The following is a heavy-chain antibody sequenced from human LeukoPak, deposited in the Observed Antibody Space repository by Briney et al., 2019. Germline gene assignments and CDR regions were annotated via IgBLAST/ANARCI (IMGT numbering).Heavy chain of an antibody. CDR1: GFTFSDYY. Sequence: GESLRLSCAASGFTFSDYYMSWIRQALGKGLEWVSYISGSTTYTTYADSVKGRFTISRDNAKNSLYLQMNSLRGEDTAVYYCARLGSIAAAGTPDYWGQGTLVTVSS. J-gene: IGHJ4*02. D-gene: IGHD6-13*01. CDR3: ARLGSIAAAGTPDY. CDR2: ISGSTTYT. V-gene: IGHV3-11*06.